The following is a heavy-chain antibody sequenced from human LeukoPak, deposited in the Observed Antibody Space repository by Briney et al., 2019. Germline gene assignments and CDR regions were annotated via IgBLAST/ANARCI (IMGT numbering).Heavy chain of an antibody. Sequence: ETLSLTCTVSGGSIRSYYWSWTRQSPGRGLEWIGYVSYSGNTNYNPSLKSRVTMSLDTSKNQFSLNLSSVTAADTAVYYCARNWHDYAFDIWGQGTMVTVSS. CDR2: VSYSGNT. J-gene: IGHJ3*02. V-gene: IGHV4-59*08. CDR3: ARNWHDYAFDI. D-gene: IGHD1-1*01. CDR1: GGSIRSYY.